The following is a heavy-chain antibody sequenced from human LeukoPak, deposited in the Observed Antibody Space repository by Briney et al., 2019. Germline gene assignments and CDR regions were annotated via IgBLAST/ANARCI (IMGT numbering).Heavy chain of an antibody. CDR1: GFTFSSHW. J-gene: IGHJ4*02. D-gene: IGHD2-8*01. CDR2: IKQDGSEK. CDR3: ARDYVQYGSPVPMAGD. V-gene: IGHV3-7*01. Sequence: PGGSLRLSCAASGFTFSSHWMSWVRQAPGRGLEWVANIKQDGSEKYYVDSVKGRVTISRDNAKNSLYLQMNSLRTEDMAVYYCARDYVQYGSPVPMAGDWGQGTLVTVSS.